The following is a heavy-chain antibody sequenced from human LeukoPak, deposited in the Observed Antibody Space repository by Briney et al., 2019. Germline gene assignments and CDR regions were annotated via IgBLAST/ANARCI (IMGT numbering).Heavy chain of an antibody. CDR1: GGSLRRYY. V-gene: IGHV4-59*07. Sequence: SDTLSLPCTVSGGSLRRYYWRWIRQPPGRGLEWIGYIYYSGCPNYNPSLKSRVTKSVDTSKNQFSLKLSYVTAADTAVYYCARYGDVGQGRMDVWGQGTTVTVSS. CDR3: ARYGDVGQGRMDV. J-gene: IGHJ6*02. CDR2: IYYSGCP. D-gene: IGHD5-24*01.